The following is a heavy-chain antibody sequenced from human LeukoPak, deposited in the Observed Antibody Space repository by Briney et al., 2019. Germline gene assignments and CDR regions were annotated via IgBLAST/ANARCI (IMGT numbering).Heavy chain of an antibody. V-gene: IGHV3-48*03. CDR1: GFTFSSYE. D-gene: IGHD3-10*01. CDR3: ARTYYDDSGSDNWFDP. CDR2: ISSSGSTI. Sequence: GGSLRLSCAASGFTFSSYEMNWVRQAPGKGLEWVSYISSSGSTIYYADSVKGRFTISRDNAKNSLYLQMNSLRAEDTAVYYCARTYYDDSGSDNWFDPWGQGTLVTVSS. J-gene: IGHJ5*02.